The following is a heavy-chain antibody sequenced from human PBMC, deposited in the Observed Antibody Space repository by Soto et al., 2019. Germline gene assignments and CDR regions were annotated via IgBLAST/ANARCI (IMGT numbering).Heavy chain of an antibody. V-gene: IGHV1-2*02. Sequence: ASVKVSCKASGYTFTGHYMQWVRQAPGQGLEWMGWINPNSGDTNYAQKFQERVTMTRDTSMSTVYMELSRLRSEDTAVYYCARGAVVVPNGLIAGMDVWGLGTTVTVSS. CDR3: ARGAVVVPNGLIAGMDV. J-gene: IGHJ6*02. D-gene: IGHD2-15*01. CDR1: GYTFTGHY. CDR2: INPNSGDT.